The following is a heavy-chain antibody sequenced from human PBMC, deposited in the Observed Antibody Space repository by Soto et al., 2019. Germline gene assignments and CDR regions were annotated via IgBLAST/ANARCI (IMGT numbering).Heavy chain of an antibody. CDR1: GFTFSDYG. Sequence: QVQLVESGGGVVQPGRSLRLSCAASGFTFSDYGMHWVCQAPGKGLEWVALISYDGSNKYYADSVKGRFTISRDNSKNTLDLQMNSLRAEDTAVYYCAKDLGRDQWGQGTLVTVSS. CDR3: AKDLGRDQ. J-gene: IGHJ5*02. V-gene: IGHV3-30*18. D-gene: IGHD3-10*01. CDR2: ISYDGSNK.